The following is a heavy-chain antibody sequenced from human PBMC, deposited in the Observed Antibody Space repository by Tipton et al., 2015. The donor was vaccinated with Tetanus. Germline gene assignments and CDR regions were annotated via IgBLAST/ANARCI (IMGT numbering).Heavy chain of an antibody. J-gene: IGHJ2*01. CDR2: IYSGGGT. D-gene: IGHD3-10*01. Sequence: TLSLTCTVPDVSISDYYWTWIRQPAGKGLEWIGHIYSGGGTYYNPSLKSRVTISVDTSKNQFSLRLSSVTAADTAVYYCARAGRPLGETRRVYRVPLWYFDLWGRGTLVTVSS. CDR3: ARAGRPLGETRRVYRVPLWYFDL. CDR1: DVSISDYY. V-gene: IGHV4-4*07.